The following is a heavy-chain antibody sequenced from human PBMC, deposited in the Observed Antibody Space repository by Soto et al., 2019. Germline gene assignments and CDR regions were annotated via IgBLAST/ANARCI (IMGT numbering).Heavy chain of an antibody. J-gene: IGHJ4*02. D-gene: IGHD4-17*01. V-gene: IGHV1-46*02. CDR2: INTRGGTT. CDR3: VRGPDDSDVPRWDY. CDR1: GYIFNKFY. Sequence: QVQLVQSGAEVRKPGASVRLSCKASGYIFNKFYLHWVRQAPGQGLEWMGIINTRGGTTAYAQNFRDRLTVTRDTSTSTLYMELNNLRSEDTAVYYCVRGPDDSDVPRWDYWGQGTRVTVSS.